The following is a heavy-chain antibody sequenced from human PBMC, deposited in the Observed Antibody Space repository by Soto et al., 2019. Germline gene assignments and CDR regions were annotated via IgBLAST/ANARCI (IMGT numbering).Heavy chain of an antibody. J-gene: IGHJ5*02. D-gene: IGHD6-6*01. V-gene: IGHV4-34*01. CDR3: ARYSSSANWFDP. Sequence: PSETLSLNCAVYGGSFSGYYWSWIRQPPGKGLEWIGEINHSGSTNYDPSLKSRVTISVDTSKNQFSLKLSSGTAADTAVYYCARYSSSANWFDPWGQGTLVTVSS. CDR1: GGSFSGYY. CDR2: INHSGST.